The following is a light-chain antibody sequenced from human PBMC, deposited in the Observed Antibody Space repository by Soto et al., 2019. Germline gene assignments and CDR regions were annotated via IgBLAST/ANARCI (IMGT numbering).Light chain of an antibody. CDR3: QQRSNWPPIT. CDR2: DAS. V-gene: IGKV3-11*01. J-gene: IGKJ5*01. CDR1: QSVSSY. Sequence: EIVMTQSPATLSVSPGERATLSCRASQSVSSYLAWYQQKPGQAPRLLIYDASNRATGIPARFSGSRSGTDFTLTISSLEPEDFAVYYCQQRSNWPPITFGLGTRLEIK.